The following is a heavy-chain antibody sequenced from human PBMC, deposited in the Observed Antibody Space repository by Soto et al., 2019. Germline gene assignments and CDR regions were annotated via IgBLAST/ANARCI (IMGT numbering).Heavy chain of an antibody. CDR1: GGSISSGGYY. V-gene: IGHV4-31*03. CDR2: IYYSGNT. Sequence: QVKLQESGPGLVKPSETLSLTCSVSGGSISSGGYYWDWYRKHPERRLEWIGYIYYSGNTVLNPSLTSRATISRATSKKEFSPKLTSLTAADTAVYFYARASGGAGADLDDWGQGNLVTVSS. CDR3: ARASGGAGADLDD. J-gene: IGHJ4*02. D-gene: IGHD6-19*01.